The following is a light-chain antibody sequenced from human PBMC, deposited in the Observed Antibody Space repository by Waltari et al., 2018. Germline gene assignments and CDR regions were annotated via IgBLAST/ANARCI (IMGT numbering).Light chain of an antibody. V-gene: IGLV1-40*01. J-gene: IGLJ3*02. CDR1: GSNIGAGYD. Sequence: QSVLTQPPSVSGAPGQRVTISCTGSGSNIGAGYDVHWYQQLPRAAPKLPIYGTSTRPLGVPDRFFGSKSGTSASLAITGLQAEDEADYYCQSYDTSLSVVFGGGTKLTVL. CDR3: QSYDTSLSVV. CDR2: GTS.